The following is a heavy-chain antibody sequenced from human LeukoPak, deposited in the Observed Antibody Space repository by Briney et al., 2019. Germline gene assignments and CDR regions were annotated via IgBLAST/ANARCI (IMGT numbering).Heavy chain of an antibody. V-gene: IGHV4-39*01. CDR3: ARPHSSSWYYFDY. D-gene: IGHD6-13*01. CDR2: IYYSGSP. Sequence: SETLSLTCTVSGGSISSSSYYWGWIRQPPGKGLEWIGSIYYSGSPYYNPSLKSRVTISVDTSKKQFSLKLSSVTAADTAVYYCARPHSSSWYYFDYWGQGTLVTVSS. CDR1: GGSISSSSYY. J-gene: IGHJ4*02.